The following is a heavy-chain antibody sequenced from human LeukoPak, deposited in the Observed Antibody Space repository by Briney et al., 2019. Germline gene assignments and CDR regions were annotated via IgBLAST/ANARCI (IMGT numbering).Heavy chain of an antibody. J-gene: IGHJ4*02. D-gene: IGHD2-15*01. CDR2: ISGSGGST. Sequence: GGSLRLSCAASGFTFSSYAMSWVRQAPGKGLAWVSSISGSGGSTYYADSVKGRFTISRDNSKNTLYLQMNSLRAEDTAVYYCAKARYCNGGSCYSDYWGQGTLVTVSS. V-gene: IGHV3-23*01. CDR1: GFTFSSYA. CDR3: AKARYCNGGSCYSDY.